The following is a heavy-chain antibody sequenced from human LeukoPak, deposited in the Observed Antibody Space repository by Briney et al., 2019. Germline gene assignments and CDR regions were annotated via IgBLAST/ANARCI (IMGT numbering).Heavy chain of an antibody. CDR1: GFIFGGYT. V-gene: IGHV3-48*04. D-gene: IGHD3-10*01. CDR2: ISPSGENK. CDR3: ASGTMVRSQSLDY. Sequence: GGSLRLSCAGSGFIFGGYTMNWVRQAPGKGLEWLSYISPSGENKLYADSVRGRFTISRDNANNSVYLQMNSLRADDTAVYFCASGTMVRSQSLDYWGQGTLVTVSS. J-gene: IGHJ4*02.